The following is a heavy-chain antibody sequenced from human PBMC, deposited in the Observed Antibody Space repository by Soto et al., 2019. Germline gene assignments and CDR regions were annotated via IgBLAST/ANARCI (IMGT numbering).Heavy chain of an antibody. Sequence: SVKVSCKASGGTFSSYAIIWVRQAPGQGLEWMGGIIPIFGTANYAQKFQGRVTITADESTSTAYMELSSLRSEDTAVYYCARCGVVVPAARHYYYYGMDVWGQGTTVTVSS. V-gene: IGHV1-69*13. CDR3: ARCGVVVPAARHYYYYGMDV. CDR1: GGTFSSYA. D-gene: IGHD2-2*01. J-gene: IGHJ6*02. CDR2: IIPIFGTA.